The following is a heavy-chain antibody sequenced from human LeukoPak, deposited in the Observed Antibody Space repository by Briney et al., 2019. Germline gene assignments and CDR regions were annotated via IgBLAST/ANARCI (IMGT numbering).Heavy chain of an antibody. CDR3: AREWGSYFDY. CDR1: GGSISSYY. V-gene: IGHV4-59*01. D-gene: IGHD3-16*01. J-gene: IGHJ4*02. Sequence: PSETLSLTCTVSGGSISSYYWSWIRQPPGKGLEWIGYLYYSGSTNYNPSLKSRVTISVDTSKNQFSLKLSSVTAADTAVYYCAREWGSYFDYWGQGTLVTVSS. CDR2: LYYSGST.